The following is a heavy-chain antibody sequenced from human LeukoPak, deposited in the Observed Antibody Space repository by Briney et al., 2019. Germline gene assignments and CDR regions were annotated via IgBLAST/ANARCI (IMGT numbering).Heavy chain of an antibody. D-gene: IGHD3-9*01. CDR2: INGNSGTT. CDR3: ARDFDWGPDY. J-gene: IGHJ4*02. CDR1: GFTFTDHY. V-gene: IGHV1-2*02. Sequence: ASVRVSCKASGFTFTDHYMHWVRQAPGQGLEWMGWINGNSGTTFYAQKFQDRITVTRDTSISTMYMEPNRLTSDDTAVYYCARDFDWGPDYWGQGTLVAVSS.